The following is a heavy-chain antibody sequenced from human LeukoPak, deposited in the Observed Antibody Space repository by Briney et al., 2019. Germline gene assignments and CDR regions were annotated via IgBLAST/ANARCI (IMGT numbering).Heavy chain of an antibody. CDR3: ARDFCGGDSCYSTFDF. Sequence: SVKVSCKASGYTFTGYYMHWVRQAPGQGLEWMGWINPNSGGTNYAQKFQGRVSITGDESTSTVYMELSGLTSEDTAIYYCARDFCGGDSCYSTFDFWGQGTLVTVSS. D-gene: IGHD2-21*01. CDR1: GYTFTGYY. J-gene: IGHJ4*02. V-gene: IGHV1-2*02. CDR2: INPNSGGT.